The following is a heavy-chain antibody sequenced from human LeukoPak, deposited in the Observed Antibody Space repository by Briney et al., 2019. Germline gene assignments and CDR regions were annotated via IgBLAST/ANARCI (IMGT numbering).Heavy chain of an antibody. CDR3: ARVGYYGSGSYYPHYYFDY. J-gene: IGHJ4*02. Sequence: PGGSLRLSCAASGFTFSSYWMHWVRQAPGKGLVWVSRINTDGSSTSYADSVKGRFTISRDNAKNTLYLQMNSLRAEDTAVYYCARVGYYGSGSYYPHYYFDYWGQGTLVTVSS. V-gene: IGHV3-74*01. CDR1: GFTFSSYW. CDR2: INTDGSST. D-gene: IGHD3-10*01.